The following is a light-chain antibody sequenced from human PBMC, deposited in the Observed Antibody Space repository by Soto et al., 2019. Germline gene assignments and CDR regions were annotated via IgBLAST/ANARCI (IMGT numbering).Light chain of an antibody. CDR2: KAS. J-gene: IGKJ2*01. CDR1: QCVSSW. Sequence: DIQMTQSPSTLSASVGDRVTITCRASQCVSSWLAWFQQKPGKAPKLLIYKASSLETGVPSRFSGSGSGTEFTLTISSLQPDDFATYYCQQYISYSSYTFGQGTKLEIK. CDR3: QQYISYSSYT. V-gene: IGKV1-5*03.